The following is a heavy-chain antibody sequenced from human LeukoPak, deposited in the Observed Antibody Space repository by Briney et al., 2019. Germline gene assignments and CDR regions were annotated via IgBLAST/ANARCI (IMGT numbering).Heavy chain of an antibody. V-gene: IGHV1-2*02. CDR3: ARSIPGEFDY. Sequence: GASVKVSCRASGYTFTGYYMHWVRQAPGQGLEWMGWINPNSGGTNYAQKFQGRVTMTTDTSTSTAYMELRSLRSDDTAVYYCARSIPGEFDYWGQGTLVTVSS. J-gene: IGHJ4*02. D-gene: IGHD2-21*01. CDR2: INPNSGGT. CDR1: GYTFTGYY.